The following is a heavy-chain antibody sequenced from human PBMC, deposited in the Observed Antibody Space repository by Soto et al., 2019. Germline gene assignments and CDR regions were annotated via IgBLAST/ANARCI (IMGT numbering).Heavy chain of an antibody. Sequence: QVQLVESGGGVVQPERSLRLSCGASGFIFSKYGMHWVRQAPGKGLEWVAVISYDGSNKYFSESVKGRFIISRDKSENTLYLQMNSLRAEDTALYYCAKDLGSGKPYYYYAMDVWGQGTTVTVSS. D-gene: IGHD3-10*01. CDR2: ISYDGSNK. CDR3: AKDLGSGKPYYYYAMDV. CDR1: GFIFSKYG. J-gene: IGHJ6*02. V-gene: IGHV3-30*18.